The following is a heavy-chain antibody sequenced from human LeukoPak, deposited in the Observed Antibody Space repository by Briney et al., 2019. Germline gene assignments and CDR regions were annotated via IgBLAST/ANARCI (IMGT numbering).Heavy chain of an antibody. CDR3: ARDSGSYHTRGYYFDY. CDR2: IIPIFGTA. CDR1: GGTFSSYA. J-gene: IGHJ4*02. D-gene: IGHD1-26*01. Sequence: SVKVSCKASGGTFSSYAISWVRQAPGQGLEWMGGIIPIFGTANYAQKFQGRVTITADESTSTAYMELSSLRSEDTAVYYCARDSGSYHTRGYYFDYWGQGTLVTVSS. V-gene: IGHV1-69*01.